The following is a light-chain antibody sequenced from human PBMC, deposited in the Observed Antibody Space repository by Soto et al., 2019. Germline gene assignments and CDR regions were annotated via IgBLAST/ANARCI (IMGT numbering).Light chain of an antibody. J-gene: IGKJ5*01. V-gene: IGKV3-20*01. Sequence: DIALTQSPGTLSLSPGARAPLSCRASQSVDSSYLGWYQQKPGQAPRLLIYSASNRATGIPERFSGSGSGTDFTLTISSLEPEDFAVYYCQQYGTSPITFGQGTRLEIK. CDR2: SAS. CDR1: QSVDSSY. CDR3: QQYGTSPIT.